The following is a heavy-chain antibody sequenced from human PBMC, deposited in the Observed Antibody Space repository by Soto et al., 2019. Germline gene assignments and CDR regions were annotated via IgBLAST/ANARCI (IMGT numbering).Heavy chain of an antibody. V-gene: IGHV3-53*01. CDR3: AGRLTTAASLDY. D-gene: IGHD3-16*01. CDR2: VHGGGST. Sequence: VQLVESGGGLIQRGGSLRLSCAASRFTVSNNHMTWVRQAAGKGLELVSFVHGGGSTSYADSVKGRFTISRDNSKNTLYLQMDSQRAEDTAIYYCAGRLTTAASLDYWGRGTLVTVSS. J-gene: IGHJ4*02. CDR1: RFTVSNNH.